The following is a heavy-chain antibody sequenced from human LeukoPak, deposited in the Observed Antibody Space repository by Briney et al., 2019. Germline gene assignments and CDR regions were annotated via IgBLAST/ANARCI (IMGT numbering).Heavy chain of an antibody. CDR1: GYTFTSHY. Sequence: ASEKVSCKASGYTFTSHYIHWVRQAPGQGREWMGIINPGGGSTSYEQKFQGRVTMTRDTSTSTVYMELSSLRSEDTAVYYCARDGATNYYYMDVWGKGTTVTVSS. V-gene: IGHV1-46*03. CDR3: ARDGATNYYYMDV. CDR2: INPGGGST. J-gene: IGHJ6*03. D-gene: IGHD3-16*01.